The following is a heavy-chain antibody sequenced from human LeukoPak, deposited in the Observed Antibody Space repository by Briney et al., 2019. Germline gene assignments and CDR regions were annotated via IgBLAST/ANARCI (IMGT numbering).Heavy chain of an antibody. CDR3: ARDRYNWNADFDY. D-gene: IGHD1-20*01. J-gene: IGHJ4*02. CDR1: GFTFSSYG. Sequence: GGSLRLSCAASGFTFSSYGMHWVRQAPGKGLEWVAVIWYDGSNKYCADSVKGRFTISRDNSKNTLYLQMNSLRAEDTAVYYCARDRYNWNADFDYWGQGTLVTVSS. V-gene: IGHV3-33*01. CDR2: IWYDGSNK.